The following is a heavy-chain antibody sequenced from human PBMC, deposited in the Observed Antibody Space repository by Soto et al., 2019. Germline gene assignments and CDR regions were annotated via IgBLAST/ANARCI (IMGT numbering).Heavy chain of an antibody. V-gene: IGHV1-69*01. J-gene: IGHJ6*02. CDR3: AGSHSVLGYFYYGMDV. Sequence: QVQLVQSGAEVKKPGSSGQVSCTSSGGTFSSYAYSWVRQAPAQGREWMGGIMPVFGTATYAQNFQRRLTITADESTRTAYRELSSLRSEDTAVYYCAGSHSVLGYFYYGMDVWGQGTTVTVSS. CDR1: GGTFSSYA. CDR2: IMPVFGTA. D-gene: IGHD4-4*01.